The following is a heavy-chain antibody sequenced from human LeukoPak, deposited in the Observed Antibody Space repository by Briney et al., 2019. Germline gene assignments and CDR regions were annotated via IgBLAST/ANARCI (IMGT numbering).Heavy chain of an antibody. Sequence: GRSLRLSCAASGFTFDDYAMHWVRHTPGEGLEWVSGISWNSGRIEYADSVKGRFTISRDNAKNSLYLQMNSLSPEDTALYYCAKYGSSPSWGQGTLVTVSS. CDR3: AKYGSSPS. CDR1: GFTFDDYA. V-gene: IGHV3-9*01. CDR2: ISWNSGRI. D-gene: IGHD6-19*01. J-gene: IGHJ5*02.